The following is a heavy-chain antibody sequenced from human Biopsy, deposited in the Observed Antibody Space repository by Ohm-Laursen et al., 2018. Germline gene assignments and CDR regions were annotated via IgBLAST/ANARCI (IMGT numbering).Heavy chain of an antibody. CDR1: GGSFSGYS. CDR2: VSHSGST. J-gene: IGHJ3*02. D-gene: IGHD3-16*01. Sequence: SQTLSLTCVVSGGSFSGYSWSWIRQTPGKGLEWIGEVSHSGSTNYSPSLKRRVTISVDTSKNQFSLNLSSVTAADTAVYYCARLTGDYIWGNWRINHDPFDIWDQGTSVTVSS. V-gene: IGHV4-34*01. CDR3: ARLTGDYIWGNWRINHDPFDI.